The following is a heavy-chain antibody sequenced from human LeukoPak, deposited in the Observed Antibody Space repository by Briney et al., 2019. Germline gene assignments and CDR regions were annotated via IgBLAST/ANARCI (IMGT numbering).Heavy chain of an antibody. D-gene: IGHD4-17*01. J-gene: IGHJ3*01. CDR3: AKGTTVTSAFGF. CDR1: GFTFDDYA. CDR2: ISWNSGSI. Sequence: PGRSLRLSCAASGFTFDDYALHWVRQAPGKGLEWVSGISWNSGSIRYADSVKGRFTISRDNAKNSLYLQMNSLRAEDTALYYCAKGTTVTSAFGFWGQGTMVTVSS. V-gene: IGHV3-9*01.